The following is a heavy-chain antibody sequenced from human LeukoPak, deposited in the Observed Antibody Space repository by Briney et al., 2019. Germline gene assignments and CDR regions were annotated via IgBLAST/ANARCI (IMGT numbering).Heavy chain of an antibody. D-gene: IGHD3-22*01. CDR1: GFTFSSYA. J-gene: IGHJ4*02. V-gene: IGHV3-30*04. CDR2: ISYDGSNE. CDR3: ARGSPDSSGYRTFFDY. Sequence: PGGSLRLSCVASGFTFSSYAMHWVRQAPGKGLEWVAVISYDGSNEYYADSVKGRFTISRDNSKNTLYLQMSSLRVEDTAMYYCARGSPDSSGYRTFFDYWGQGTLVTVSS.